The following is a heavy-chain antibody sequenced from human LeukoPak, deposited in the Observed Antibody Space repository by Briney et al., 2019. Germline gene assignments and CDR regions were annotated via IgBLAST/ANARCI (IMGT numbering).Heavy chain of an antibody. D-gene: IGHD2-2*02. Sequence: GRSLRLSCAASGSTFDDYAMHWVRQAPGKGLEWVSGISWNSGAIGYADSVKGRFTISRDNAKNSLYLQMNSLRAEDTALYYCAKGLSKSSSASYYTDWGQGTLVTVSS. CDR1: GSTFDDYA. CDR3: AKGLSKSSSASYYTD. V-gene: IGHV3-9*01. J-gene: IGHJ4*02. CDR2: ISWNSGAI.